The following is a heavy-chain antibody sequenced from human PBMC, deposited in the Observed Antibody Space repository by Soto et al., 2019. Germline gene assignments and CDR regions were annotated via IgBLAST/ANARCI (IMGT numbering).Heavy chain of an antibody. V-gene: IGHV3-30*18. CDR1: GFTFSSYG. Sequence: QVQLVESGGGVVQPGRSLRLSCAASGFTFSSYGMHWVRQAPGKGLEWVAVISYDGSNKYYADSVKGRFTISRDNSKNPLKLQMNILRAEDTALYYCANGGCSGGSCSPPLYYFDYWGQGTLVTVSS. CDR2: ISYDGSNK. CDR3: ANGGCSGGSCSPPLYYFDY. J-gene: IGHJ4*02. D-gene: IGHD2-15*01.